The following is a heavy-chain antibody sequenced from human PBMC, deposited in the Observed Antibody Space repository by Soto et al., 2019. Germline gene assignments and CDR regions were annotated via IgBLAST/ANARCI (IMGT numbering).Heavy chain of an antibody. CDR2: IIPILGIA. Sequence: QVQLVQSGAEVKKPGSSVKVSCKASGGTFSSYTISWVRQAPGQGLEWMGRIIPILGIANYAQKFQGRVTITADKSTSTAYMELSSMRSEDTAVYYCARTQWLGTNNWFDPWGQGTLVTVSS. D-gene: IGHD6-19*01. V-gene: IGHV1-69*02. CDR3: ARTQWLGTNNWFDP. J-gene: IGHJ5*02. CDR1: GGTFSSYT.